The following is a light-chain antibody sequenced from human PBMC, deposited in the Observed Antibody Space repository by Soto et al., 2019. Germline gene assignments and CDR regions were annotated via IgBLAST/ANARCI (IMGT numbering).Light chain of an antibody. CDR3: QQRSNWPPIT. CDR2: EAS. J-gene: IGKJ5*01. V-gene: IGKV3-11*01. Sequence: EIVLTQSPATLSLSPGERATLCCRSSQSFSSYLAWYQQKPGQAPRLLIYEASNRATGIPARFSGSGSGTDFTLTISSLEPEDFAVYYCQQRSNWPPITFGQGTRLEI. CDR1: QSFSSY.